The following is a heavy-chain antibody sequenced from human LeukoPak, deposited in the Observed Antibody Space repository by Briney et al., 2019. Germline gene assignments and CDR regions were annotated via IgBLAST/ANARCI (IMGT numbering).Heavy chain of an antibody. D-gene: IGHD6-13*01. CDR2: INPTGGST. J-gene: IGHJ4*02. CDR1: GYTFTTYY. V-gene: IGHV1-46*01. Sequence: ASVKGSCKASGYTFTTYYIHWVRQAPGQGLEWMGIINPTGGSTTYAQKFQGRVTMTRDTSTSTVFMEVNSLRSEDTAVYYCAPYSSTWYWGQGTLVTVSS. CDR3: APYSSTWY.